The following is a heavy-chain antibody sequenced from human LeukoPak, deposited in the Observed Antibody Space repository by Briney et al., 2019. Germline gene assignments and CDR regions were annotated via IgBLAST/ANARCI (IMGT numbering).Heavy chain of an antibody. CDR1: GGSISTYF. CDR2: IYYTGTT. V-gene: IGHV4-59*01. Sequence: SETLSLTCTLSGGSISTYFWTWIRQFPGKGLEWIGYIYYTGTTSYNPSLKSRVTISVDTSKNQFSLSLSSVTAADTAVYYCARYHQPSGPNWLDRWGQGTLVTVSS. CDR3: ARYHQPSGPNWLDR. J-gene: IGHJ5*02. D-gene: IGHD2-15*01.